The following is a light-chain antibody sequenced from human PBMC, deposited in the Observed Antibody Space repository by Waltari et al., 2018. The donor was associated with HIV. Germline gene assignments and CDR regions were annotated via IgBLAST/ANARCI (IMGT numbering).Light chain of an antibody. CDR3: CSYAGSSLYV. CDR1: SSDVGSYNL. J-gene: IGLJ1*01. V-gene: IGLV2-23*01. Sequence: QSALTQPPSVSGSPGQSITISCTGTSSDVGSYNLVSWYQQHPGKAPKLMIYEGSKRPSGVSNRFSGSKSGNTASLTISGLQAEDEADYYCCSYAGSSLYVFGTGTKVTVL. CDR2: EGS.